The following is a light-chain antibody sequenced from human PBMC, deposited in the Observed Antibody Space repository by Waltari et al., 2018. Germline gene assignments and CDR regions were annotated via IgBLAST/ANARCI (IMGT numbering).Light chain of an antibody. CDR1: QSISNW. J-gene: IGKJ1*01. CDR3: QQYDSYSRT. CDR2: PAS. Sequence: DIQMTQAPSTLSASVGYRVTLTCRARQSISNWLAWDQQKPGKAPKLLCYPASSLESWVPSRFSGSGSGTEFTLTISSLQPDDFATYYCQQYDSYSRTFGQGTKVEIK. V-gene: IGKV1-5*03.